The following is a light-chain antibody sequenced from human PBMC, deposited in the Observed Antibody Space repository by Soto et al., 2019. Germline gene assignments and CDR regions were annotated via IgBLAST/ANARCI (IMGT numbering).Light chain of an antibody. V-gene: IGKV1-5*03. J-gene: IGKJ2*01. CDR1: QSISSW. Sequence: DIQMTQSPSTLSASVGDRVTITCWASQSISSWLAWYQQKPGKAPKLLIYKASSLESGVPSRFSGSESGTEFTLTISSLQPDDFATYYCQQYNSYSPYTFGQGTKLEIK. CDR3: QQYNSYSPYT. CDR2: KAS.